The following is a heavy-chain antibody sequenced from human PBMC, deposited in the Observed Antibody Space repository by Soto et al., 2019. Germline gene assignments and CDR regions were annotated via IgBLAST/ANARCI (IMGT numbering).Heavy chain of an antibody. CDR3: ARELPYYYDY. CDR1: ADSFSKYY. Sequence: SETLSLTCTVSADSFSKYYWTRIRQPPGKGLEWIGYIYYSGSTNYNPSLKSRVTISVDTSKNQFSLKLSSVTAADTAVYYCARELPYYYDYWGQGTLVTVSS. V-gene: IGHV4-59*01. D-gene: IGHD4-4*01. J-gene: IGHJ4*02. CDR2: IYYSGST.